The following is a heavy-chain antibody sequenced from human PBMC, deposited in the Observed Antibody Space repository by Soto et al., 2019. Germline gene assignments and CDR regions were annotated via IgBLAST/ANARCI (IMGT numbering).Heavy chain of an antibody. Sequence: ESGGGVVKPGGSLRLSCAASGFTFSDYYMSWIRQAPGKGLEWVSYISSSGGTIYYADSVKGRFTISRDNTKNSLYLQMDSLRAEDTAVYYCATDHPVTTVGAVYWGQGTLVTVSS. J-gene: IGHJ4*02. V-gene: IGHV3-11*01. CDR1: GFTFSDYY. D-gene: IGHD4-17*01. CDR3: ATDHPVTTVGAVY. CDR2: ISSSGGTI.